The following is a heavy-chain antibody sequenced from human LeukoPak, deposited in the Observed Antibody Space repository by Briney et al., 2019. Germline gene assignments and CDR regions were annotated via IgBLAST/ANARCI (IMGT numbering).Heavy chain of an antibody. Sequence: GGSLRLSCAASGFTFIDYDMHWVRQVIGKGLEWVSAIGIRGDTHYSGFVKGRFTISRENAESSLYLQMNSLRAEDTAVYYCARGGIQVSGIDEFDYWGQGTLVTVSS. CDR1: GFTFIDYD. CDR2: IGIRGDT. D-gene: IGHD6-19*01. J-gene: IGHJ4*02. CDR3: ARGGIQVSGIDEFDY. V-gene: IGHV3-13*01.